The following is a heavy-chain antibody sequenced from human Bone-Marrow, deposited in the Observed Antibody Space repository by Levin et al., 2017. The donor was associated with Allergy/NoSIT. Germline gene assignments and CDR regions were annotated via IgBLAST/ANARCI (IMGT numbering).Heavy chain of an antibody. CDR1: GGSISGSYY. CDR3: VREPHGYHDVLTFYFRDYYHYMDV. CDR2: IYSSGST. J-gene: IGHJ6*03. D-gene: IGHD3-9*01. Sequence: KASETLSLTCDVSGGSISGSYYWSWIRQPAEKGLEWIGHIYSSGSTNYNPSLKTRVTISVDTSKNQFSLKLTSVSAADTAVYYCVREPHGYHDVLTFYFRDYYHYMDVWGEGTTVTVSS. V-gene: IGHV4-61*09.